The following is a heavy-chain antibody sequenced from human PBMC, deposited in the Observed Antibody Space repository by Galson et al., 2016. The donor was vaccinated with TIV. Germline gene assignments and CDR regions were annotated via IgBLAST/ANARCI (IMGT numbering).Heavy chain of an antibody. CDR1: GGTFNEYT. CDR3: ATVAWFPGLSLDN. D-gene: IGHD3-22*01. CDR2: IIPSLGTA. Sequence: SVKVSCKASGGTFNEYTITWIRQAPGQGLEWMGGIIPSLGTANFAQNFQGRVTLTADTSIDTAYMELGSLRFEDTAVYFCATVAWFPGLSLDNWGQGTLVTVSS. V-gene: IGHV1-69*06. J-gene: IGHJ4*02.